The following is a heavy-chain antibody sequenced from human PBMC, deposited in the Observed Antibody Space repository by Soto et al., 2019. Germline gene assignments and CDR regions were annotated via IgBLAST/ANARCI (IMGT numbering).Heavy chain of an antibody. CDR1: GGSISNNNC. V-gene: IGHV4-4*02. Sequence: QVQLQESGPGLVKPSGTLSLTCAASGGSISNNNCWNWVRQPPGKGLEWIGEIYHSGTANYNPSLKSRVTISVDKSNNQFSLTLNSVTAADTAVYYCARRRITTFGVVITGYGMDVWGQGTTVTVSS. CDR3: ARRRITTFGVVITGYGMDV. J-gene: IGHJ6*02. CDR2: IYHSGTA. D-gene: IGHD3-3*01.